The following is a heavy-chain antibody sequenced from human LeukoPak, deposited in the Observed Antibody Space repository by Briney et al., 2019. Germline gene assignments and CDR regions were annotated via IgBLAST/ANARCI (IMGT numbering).Heavy chain of an antibody. D-gene: IGHD2-15*01. V-gene: IGHV4-30-2*01. Sequence: PSETLSLTCTVSGGSISSGGYYWSWIRQPPGKGLEWIGYIYHSGSTYYNPSLKSRVTISVDTSKNQFSLKLSSVTAADTAVYYCARDQYGHCSGGSCYRGWFDPWGQGTLVTVSS. CDR3: ARDQYGHCSGGSCYRGWFDP. CDR1: GGSISSGGYY. CDR2: IYHSGST. J-gene: IGHJ5*02.